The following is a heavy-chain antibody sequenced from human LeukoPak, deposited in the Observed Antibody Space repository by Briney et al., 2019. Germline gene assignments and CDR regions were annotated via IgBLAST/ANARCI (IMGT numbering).Heavy chain of an antibody. CDR2: IYYSGST. CDR1: GGSISSSSYY. D-gene: IGHD3/OR15-3a*01. V-gene: IGHV4-39*01. J-gene: IGHJ5*02. Sequence: SETLSLTCTVSGGSISSSSYYWGWIRQPPGKGLEWIGSIYYSGSTYYNPSLKSRVTISVDTSKNQFSLKLSSVTAADTAVYYCARHSGLSWFDPWGQGTLVTVSS. CDR3: ARHSGLSWFDP.